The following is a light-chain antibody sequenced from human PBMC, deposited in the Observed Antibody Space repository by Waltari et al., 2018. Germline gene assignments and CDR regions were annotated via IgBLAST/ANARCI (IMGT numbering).Light chain of an antibody. J-gene: IGLJ1*01. Sequence: SYVLPQPPSVSVAPGQTARITCGGNNIESKSVHWYQQKPGQAPVLVVHDDSVRPSGIPERFSGSNSGNTATLTISRVEAGDEADYYCQVWDNSSDHYVFGTGTKVTVL. CDR3: QVWDNSSDHYV. CDR1: NIESKS. CDR2: DDS. V-gene: IGLV3-21*02.